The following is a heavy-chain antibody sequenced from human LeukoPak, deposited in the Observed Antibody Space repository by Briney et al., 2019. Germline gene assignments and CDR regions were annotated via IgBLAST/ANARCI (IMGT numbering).Heavy chain of an antibody. Sequence: GGSLRLSCAASGFTFSSYWMHWVRQAPGKGLVWVSRINSDGSSTNYADSVKGRFTVSRDNAKDTLYVQMSSLRAEDTAVYYCAARGYCSGTSCLLEYWGQGTLVTVSS. CDR1: GFTFSSYW. D-gene: IGHD2-2*01. V-gene: IGHV3-74*01. CDR3: AARGYCSGTSCLLEY. CDR2: INSDGSST. J-gene: IGHJ4*02.